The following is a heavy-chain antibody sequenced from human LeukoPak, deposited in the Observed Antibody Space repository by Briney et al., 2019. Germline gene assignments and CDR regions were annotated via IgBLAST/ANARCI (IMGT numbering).Heavy chain of an antibody. CDR2: ISWNSGSI. V-gene: IGHV3-9*01. CDR3: AKSRMATITGEAFDL. J-gene: IGHJ3*01. D-gene: IGHD5-24*01. Sequence: GGSLRLSCAASGFTFYDYAMHWVRQAPGKGLEWVSGISWNSGSIGYADSVKGRFTISRDNAKNSLYLQMHGLNAEDTALYSCAKSRMATITGEAFDLWGQGTMVTVSS. CDR1: GFTFYDYA.